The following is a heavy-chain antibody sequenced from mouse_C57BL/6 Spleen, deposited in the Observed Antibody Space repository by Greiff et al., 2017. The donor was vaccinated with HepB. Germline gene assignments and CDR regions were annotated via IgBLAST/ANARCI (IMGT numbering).Heavy chain of an antibody. CDR3: KREDDYHYAMDY. V-gene: IGHV5-9-1*02. CDR2: ISSGGDYI. Sequence: EVKLVESGEGLVKPGGSLKLSCAASGFTFSSYAMSWVRQTPEKRLEWVAYISSGGDYIYYADTVKGRFTISRDNARNTLYLQMSSLKSEDTAMYYCKREDDYHYAMDYWGQGTSVTVSS. J-gene: IGHJ4*01. CDR1: GFTFSSYA. D-gene: IGHD2-4*01.